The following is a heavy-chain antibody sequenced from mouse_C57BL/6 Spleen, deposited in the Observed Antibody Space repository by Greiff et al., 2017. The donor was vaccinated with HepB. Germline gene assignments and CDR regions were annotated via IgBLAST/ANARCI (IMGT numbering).Heavy chain of an antibody. CDR1: GYTFTSYW. J-gene: IGHJ2*01. CDR2: IDPSDSYT. D-gene: IGHD1-1*01. Sequence: QVHVKQPGAELVKPGASVKLSCKASGYTFTSYWMQWVKQRPGQGLEWIGEIDPSDSYTNYNQKFKGKATLTVDTSSSTAYMQLSSLTSEDSAVYYCASGITTVYWGQGTTLTVSS. V-gene: IGHV1-50*01. CDR3: ASGITTVY.